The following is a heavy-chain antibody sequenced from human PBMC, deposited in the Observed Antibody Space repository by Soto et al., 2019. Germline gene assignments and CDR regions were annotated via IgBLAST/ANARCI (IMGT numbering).Heavy chain of an antibody. CDR3: ARSHPYGSGSYYFRDYGMDV. D-gene: IGHD3-10*01. CDR1: GFTFSSYG. V-gene: IGHV3-33*01. Sequence: QVQLVASGGGVVQPGRSLRLSCAASGFTFSSYGMHWVRQAPGKGLEWVAVIWYDGSNKYYADSVKGRFTISRDNSKNTLYLQMNSLRAEDTAVYYCARSHPYGSGSYYFRDYGMDVWGQGTTVTVSS. CDR2: IWYDGSNK. J-gene: IGHJ6*02.